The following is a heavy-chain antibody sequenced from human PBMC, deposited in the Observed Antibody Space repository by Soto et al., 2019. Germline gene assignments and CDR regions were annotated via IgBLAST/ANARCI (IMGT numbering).Heavy chain of an antibody. Sequence: XXSLRLSFAASGFTFSSYAMRWVLQAPGKGLEWVSDIIDSGGSTYYADSVKGRFTISRDNSKSTLYLQMNSLRAEDTALYYCAKGRSYYYYYGVDVWGQGTTVTVSS. V-gene: IGHV3-23*01. CDR1: GFTFSSYA. CDR2: IIDSGGST. CDR3: AKGRSYYYYYGVDV. J-gene: IGHJ6*02.